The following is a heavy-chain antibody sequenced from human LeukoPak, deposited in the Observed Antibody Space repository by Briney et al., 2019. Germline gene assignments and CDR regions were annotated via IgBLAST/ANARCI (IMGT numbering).Heavy chain of an antibody. CDR3: ARESYSSAWFFNY. J-gene: IGHJ4*02. V-gene: IGHV4-39*02. Sequence: SETLSLTCTVSGGSISGSNYYWGWIRQPPGKGLEWIGSIYYSGSTYYNPSLKSRVTISVDTSKNQFSLKLNSVTAADTAVYYCARESYSSAWFFNYRGQGTLVTVSS. CDR2: IYYSGST. CDR1: GGSISGSNYY. D-gene: IGHD6-19*01.